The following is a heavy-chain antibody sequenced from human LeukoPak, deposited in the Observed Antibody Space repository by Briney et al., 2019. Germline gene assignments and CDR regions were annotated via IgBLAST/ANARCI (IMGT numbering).Heavy chain of an antibody. CDR3: AKDSHPYGDTKIFDY. CDR2: ISGSGGST. D-gene: IGHD4-17*01. CDR1: RFTFSSYA. J-gene: IGHJ4*02. V-gene: IGHV3-23*01. Sequence: GGSLRLSCAASRFTFSSYAMSWVRQAPGKGLEWVSAISGSGGSTYYADSVKGRFTISRDNSKNTLYLQMNSLRAEDTAVYYCAKDSHPYGDTKIFDYWGQGTLVTVSS.